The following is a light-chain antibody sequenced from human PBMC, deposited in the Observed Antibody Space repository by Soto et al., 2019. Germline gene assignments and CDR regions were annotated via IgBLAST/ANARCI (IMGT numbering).Light chain of an antibody. Sequence: QSALTQPPSASGTPGQRVTISCSGSGSNIGSNTVNWYQQLPGTAPKVVIHSNDQRPSGVPDRFSASKSGTSASLAISGLQSEDEADYYCEAWDDSRSGPVFGGGTKVTVL. J-gene: IGLJ2*01. V-gene: IGLV1-44*01. CDR2: SND. CDR1: GSNIGSNT. CDR3: EAWDDSRSGPV.